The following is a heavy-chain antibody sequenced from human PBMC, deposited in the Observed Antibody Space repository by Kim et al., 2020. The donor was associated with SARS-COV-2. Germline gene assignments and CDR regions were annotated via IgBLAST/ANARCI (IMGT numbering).Heavy chain of an antibody. V-gene: IGHV4-39*01. Sequence: SETLSLTCTVSGGSISSSSYYWGWIRQPPGKGLEWIGSIYYSGSTYYNPSLKSRVTISVDTSKNQFSLKLSSVTAADTAVYYCARHGDFWSGRYYYGMDVWGQGTTVTVSS. CDR2: IYYSGST. CDR1: GGSISSSSYY. J-gene: IGHJ6*02. D-gene: IGHD3-3*01. CDR3: ARHGDFWSGRYYYGMDV.